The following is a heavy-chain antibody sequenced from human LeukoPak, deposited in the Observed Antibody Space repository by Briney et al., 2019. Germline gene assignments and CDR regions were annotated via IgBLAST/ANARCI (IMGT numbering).Heavy chain of an antibody. CDR2: ISYDGSNK. J-gene: IGHJ4*01. CDR1: GFTFSSYA. Sequence: GGFLRLSCAASGFTFSSYAMHWVRQAPGKGLEWVAVISYDGSNKYYADSVKGRFTISRDNSKNTRYLQMNSLRAEDTAVYYFARRPARRIDYCCHATLVT. CDR3: ARRPARRIDY. V-gene: IGHV3-30*04. D-gene: IGHD2-15*01.